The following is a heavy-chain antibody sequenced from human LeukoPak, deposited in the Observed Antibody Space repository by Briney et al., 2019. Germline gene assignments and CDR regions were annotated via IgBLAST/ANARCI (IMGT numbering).Heavy chain of an antibody. CDR3: ARDWDGHSGSYYDFDY. J-gene: IGHJ4*02. V-gene: IGHV3-48*03. CDR1: GFTFSSYE. D-gene: IGHD1-26*01. Sequence: GGSLRLFCAASGFTFSSYEMNWVRQAPGKGLEWVSYISSSGSTIYYADSVKGRFTISRDNAKNSLYLQMNSLRAEDTAVYYCARDWDGHSGSYYDFDYWGQGTLVTVSS. CDR2: ISSSGSTI.